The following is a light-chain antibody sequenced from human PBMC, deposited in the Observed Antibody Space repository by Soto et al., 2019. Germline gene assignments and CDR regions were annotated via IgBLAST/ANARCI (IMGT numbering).Light chain of an antibody. CDR3: QQYGSSPGVT. Sequence: EIVMTQPPATLSVSPVERATLSCRPSQSVSSNLAWYQQKPGQAPRLLIYGASTRATGIPDRFSGSGSGTDFTLTISRLEPEDFAVYYCQQYGSSPGVTFGQGTRLEIK. J-gene: IGKJ5*01. V-gene: IGKV3-20*01. CDR1: QSVSSN. CDR2: GAS.